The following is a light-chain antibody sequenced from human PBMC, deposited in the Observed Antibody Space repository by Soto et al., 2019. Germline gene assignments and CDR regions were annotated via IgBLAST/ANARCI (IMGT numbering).Light chain of an antibody. CDR3: GSYSSTTTREV. CDR1: SSDVGGYDF. V-gene: IGLV2-14*01. J-gene: IGLJ1*01. Sequence: QSALAQPASVSGSPGQSITISCTGASSDVGGYDFVSWYQHHPGTPPKLIIYEVTHRPSGVSHRSSCSKSASTASLTISGLQVEAEVDYFGGSYSSTTTREVFGTGTKGTVL. CDR2: EVT.